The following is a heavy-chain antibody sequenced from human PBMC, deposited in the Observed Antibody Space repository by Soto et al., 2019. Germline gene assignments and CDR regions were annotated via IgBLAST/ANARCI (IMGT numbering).Heavy chain of an antibody. J-gene: IGHJ4*02. D-gene: IGHD5-12*01. CDR3: ARGLGYSGFDY. V-gene: IGHV3-74*01. Sequence: EVQLVESGGGLAQPGGSLRLSCAASGFAFRGYWMHWARHVPGEGLVWVSRVNSDGSRTSYADSVKGRFSISRDNGKSTLYLQIVSLSAEDTAVYYCARGLGYSGFDYWGQGTLDTVST. CDR1: GFAFRGYW. CDR2: VNSDGSRT.